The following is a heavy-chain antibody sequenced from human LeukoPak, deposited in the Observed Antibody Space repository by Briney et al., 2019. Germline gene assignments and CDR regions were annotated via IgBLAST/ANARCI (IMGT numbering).Heavy chain of an antibody. CDR3: ARDHCSGGSCSFDY. D-gene: IGHD2-15*01. J-gene: IGHJ4*02. Sequence: SVKVSCKASGGTSSSYAISWVRQAPGQGLEWMGGIIPIFGTANYAQKFQGRVTITADESTSTAYMELSSLRSEDTAVYYCARDHCSGGSCSFDYWGQGTLVTVSS. CDR1: GGTSSSYA. CDR2: IIPIFGTA. V-gene: IGHV1-69*01.